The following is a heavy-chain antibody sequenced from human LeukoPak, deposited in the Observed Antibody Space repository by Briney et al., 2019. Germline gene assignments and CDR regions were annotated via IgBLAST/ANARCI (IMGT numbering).Heavy chain of an antibody. J-gene: IGHJ4*02. Sequence: SVKVSCKASGGTFSSYGVSWVRQAPGQGLEWMGRIIPILGIANYAQKFQGRVTITADKSTNTAYMELSSLRSEDTAVYYCARVSVDYDDYIDYWGQGTLVTVSS. CDR3: ARVSVDYDDYIDY. D-gene: IGHD4-17*01. CDR1: GGTFSSYG. V-gene: IGHV1-69*04. CDR2: IIPILGIA.